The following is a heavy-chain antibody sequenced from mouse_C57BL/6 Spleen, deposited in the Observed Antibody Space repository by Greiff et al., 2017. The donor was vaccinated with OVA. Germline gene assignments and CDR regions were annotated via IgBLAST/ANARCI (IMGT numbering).Heavy chain of an antibody. V-gene: IGHV5-17*01. CDR2: ISSGSSTI. D-gene: IGHD1-2*01. CDR1: GFTFSEEG. J-gene: IGHJ4*01. Sequence: EVHLVESGGGLVKPGGSLKLSCAASGFTFSEEGRQWVRQAPEKGLEGVAYISSGSSTIYYADTVKGRFTISRDNAKNTLFLQMTSLRSEDTAMYYCARGYDPHYAMDYWGQGTSVTVSS. CDR3: ARGYDPHYAMDY.